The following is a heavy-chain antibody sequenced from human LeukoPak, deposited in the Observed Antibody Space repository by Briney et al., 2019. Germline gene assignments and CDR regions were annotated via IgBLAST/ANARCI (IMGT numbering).Heavy chain of an antibody. J-gene: IGHJ4*02. Sequence: QSGGSLRLSCVASGFTFSTYSMNWVRQAPGKGLEWVSYISGASNTIYYADSVKGRFTISRDNAKNSLYLQVNSLRAEDTAIYYSSRDLCSYTSGWYMGFDYWGQGTLVTVSS. CDR2: ISGASNTI. CDR3: SRDLCSYTSGWYMGFDY. V-gene: IGHV3-48*01. D-gene: IGHD6-19*01. CDR1: GFTFSTYS.